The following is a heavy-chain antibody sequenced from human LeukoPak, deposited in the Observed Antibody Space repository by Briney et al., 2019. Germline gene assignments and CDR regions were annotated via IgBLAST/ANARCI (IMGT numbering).Heavy chain of an antibody. CDR3: TRGHWGLDY. Sequence: GGSLRLSCAASGFTFSDHYMTWIRQAPGKGLEWVSYTSKSGDIIYYADSVRGRFTMSRDNAKNSLYLQMNNLRAEDTAVYYCTRGHWGLDYWGQGTLVTVSS. CDR2: TSKSGDII. D-gene: IGHD7-27*01. J-gene: IGHJ4*02. CDR1: GFTFSDHY. V-gene: IGHV3-11*01.